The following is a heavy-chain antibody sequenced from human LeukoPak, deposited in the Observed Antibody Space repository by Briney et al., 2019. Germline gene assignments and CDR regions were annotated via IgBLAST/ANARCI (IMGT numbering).Heavy chain of an antibody. CDR1: GGTFSSYA. D-gene: IGHD2-21*01. CDR2: IIPIFGTA. CDR3: AKDKGLFYCGGDLNPCGYMDV. Sequence: ASVKVSCKASGGTFSSYAISWVRQAPGQGLEWMGGIIPIFGTANYAQKFQGRVTITADESTSTAYMELSSLRSEDTAVYYCAKDKGLFYCGGDLNPCGYMDVWGKGTTVTVSS. J-gene: IGHJ6*03. V-gene: IGHV1-69*13.